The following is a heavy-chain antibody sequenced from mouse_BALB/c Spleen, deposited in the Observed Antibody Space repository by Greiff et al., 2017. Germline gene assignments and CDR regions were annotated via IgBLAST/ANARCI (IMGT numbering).Heavy chain of an antibody. V-gene: IGHV5-4*02. D-gene: IGHD2-4*01. CDR3: ARGLRLAWFAY. J-gene: IGHJ3*01. CDR2: ISDGGSYT. CDR1: GFTFSDYY. Sequence: EVQLVESWGGLVKPGGSLKLSCAASGFTFSDYYMYWVRQTPEKRLEWVATISDGGSYTYYPDSVKGRFTISRDNAKNNLYLQMSSLKSEDTAMYYCARGLRLAWFAYWGQGTLVTVSA.